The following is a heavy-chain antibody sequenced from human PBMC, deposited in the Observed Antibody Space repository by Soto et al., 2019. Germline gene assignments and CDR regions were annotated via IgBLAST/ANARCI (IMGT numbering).Heavy chain of an antibody. Sequence: GASVKVSCKASGYTFSSYYMHWVRQAPGQGLEWMGIINPSGGSTSYAQKFQGRVTMTRDTSTSTVYMELSSLRSEDTAVYYCARSPLDYSNKDDAFDIWGQGTMVTVSS. CDR1: GYTFSSYY. V-gene: IGHV1-46*03. D-gene: IGHD4-4*01. CDR3: ARSPLDYSNKDDAFDI. J-gene: IGHJ3*02. CDR2: INPSGGST.